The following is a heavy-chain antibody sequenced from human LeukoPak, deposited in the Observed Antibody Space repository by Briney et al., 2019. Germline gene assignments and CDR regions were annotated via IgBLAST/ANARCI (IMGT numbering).Heavy chain of an antibody. CDR1: GGSFNGYY. J-gene: IGHJ6*03. D-gene: IGHD2-2*01. Sequence: SDTLSLTCAVYGGSFNGYYWSWIRHPPGKGLEWIGEINPSGTTNYNPSLKSRVTISVDTSKTQFSLKLSSVTAAHTAVYYCARGSVVPAARYYYYYYYMDVWGKGTTVTASS. CDR3: ARGSVVPAARYYYYYYYMDV. CDR2: INPSGTT. V-gene: IGHV4-34*01.